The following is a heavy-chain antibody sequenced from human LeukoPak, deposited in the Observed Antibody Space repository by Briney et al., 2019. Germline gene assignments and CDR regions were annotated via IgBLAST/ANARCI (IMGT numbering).Heavy chain of an antibody. CDR2: IRSKIYGGTT. Sequence: GGSLRLSCAASGFTFSNAWMSWVRQAPGKGLEWVGFIRSKIYGGTTEYAASVKGRFTISRDDSRSIAYLQMNSLKTEDTAVYYCTRLSYYYGSGSFDYWGQGTLVTVS. D-gene: IGHD3-10*01. CDR3: TRLSYYYGSGSFDY. CDR1: GFTFSNAW. V-gene: IGHV3-49*04. J-gene: IGHJ4*02.